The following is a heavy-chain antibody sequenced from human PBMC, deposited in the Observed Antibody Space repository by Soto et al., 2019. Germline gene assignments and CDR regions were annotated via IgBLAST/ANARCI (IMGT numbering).Heavy chain of an antibody. V-gene: IGHV1-46*01. Sequence: QVLLVQSGAEVTRPGASVKVSCKASGYTFTSYYMHWVRQAPGQGLEWMAMINPSGGRTKYAQIFQGRVTLTRDTSTGTVDMELSSLTSEDTAIYYCARGPSCGGDCDLFDYWGQGTQVTVSS. CDR2: INPSGGRT. D-gene: IGHD2-21*02. J-gene: IGHJ4*02. CDR3: ARGPSCGGDCDLFDY. CDR1: GYTFTSYY.